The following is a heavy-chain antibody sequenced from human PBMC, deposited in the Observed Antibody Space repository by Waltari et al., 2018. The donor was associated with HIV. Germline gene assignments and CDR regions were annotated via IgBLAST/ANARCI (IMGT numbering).Heavy chain of an antibody. Sequence: QVQLQESGPGLVRPSETLSLTCTVSGGSFTSYYWTWVRQAAGKGLEWIGRIYYTGNTNSNRSLKSRVTMSVDTYNNQFSLRLSSVTAADTAVYYCVRNLWFGEIRWFDPWGQGTLVTVSS. V-gene: IGHV4-4*07. CDR2: IYYTGNT. CDR1: GGSFTSYY. D-gene: IGHD3-10*01. J-gene: IGHJ5*02. CDR3: VRNLWFGEIRWFDP.